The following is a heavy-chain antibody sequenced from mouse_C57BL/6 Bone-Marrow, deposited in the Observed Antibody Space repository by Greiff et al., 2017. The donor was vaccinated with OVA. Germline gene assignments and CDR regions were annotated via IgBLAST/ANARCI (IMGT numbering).Heavy chain of an antibody. Sequence: VQLKQSGPVLVKPGASVKMSCKASGYTFTDYYMNWVKQSHGKSLEWIGVINPYNGGTSSNQKLKGKATLTVDTYSSTAYRELNSLTSEDSAVYYCALIYYYSSSSFAYWGQGTLVTVSA. CDR3: ALIYYYSSSSFAY. CDR2: INPYNGGT. J-gene: IGHJ3*01. V-gene: IGHV1-19*01. D-gene: IGHD1-1*01. CDR1: GYTFTDYY.